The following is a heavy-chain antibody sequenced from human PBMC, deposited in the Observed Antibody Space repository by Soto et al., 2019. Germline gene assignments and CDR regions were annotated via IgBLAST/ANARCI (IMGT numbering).Heavy chain of an antibody. CDR1: GFTFSSYA. J-gene: IGHJ5*02. D-gene: IGHD2-15*01. V-gene: IGHV3-23*01. CDR2: ISGSGGST. Sequence: LRLSCAASGFTFSSYAMSWVHQAPGKGLEWVSAISGSGGSTYYADSVKGRFTISRDNSKDTLYLQMNSLRAEDTAVYYCAKDRLVAAPNWFDPWGQGTLVTVSS. CDR3: AKDRLVAAPNWFDP.